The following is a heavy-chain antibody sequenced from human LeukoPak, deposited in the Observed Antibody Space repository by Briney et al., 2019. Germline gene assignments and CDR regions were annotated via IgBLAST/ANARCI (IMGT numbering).Heavy chain of an antibody. Sequence: GGSLRLSCDASGFIFSDYYMSWVRQAPGKGLEWISYISNPSSTRYYADSVKGRFTISRDNAKNSLYLQMNSLRAEDTAVYYCAKDLGYDILTGPGLWGQGTLVTVSS. V-gene: IGHV3-11*04. CDR3: AKDLGYDILTGPGL. CDR1: GFIFSDYY. CDR2: ISNPSSTR. J-gene: IGHJ4*02. D-gene: IGHD3-9*01.